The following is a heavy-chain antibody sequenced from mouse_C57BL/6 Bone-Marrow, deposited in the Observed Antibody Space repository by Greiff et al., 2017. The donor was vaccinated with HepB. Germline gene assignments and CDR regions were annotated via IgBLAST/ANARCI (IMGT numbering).Heavy chain of an antibody. CDR1: GYTFTSYG. Sequence: QVQLKQSGAELARPGASVKLSCKASGYTFTSYGISWVKQRTGQGLEWIGEIYPRSGNTYYNEKFKGKATLTADKSSSTADRELRSLTSEDSAVYVCARSPLPPFDYWGQGTTLTVSS. CDR3: ARSPLPPFDY. D-gene: IGHD2-10*01. J-gene: IGHJ2*01. V-gene: IGHV1-81*01. CDR2: IYPRSGNT.